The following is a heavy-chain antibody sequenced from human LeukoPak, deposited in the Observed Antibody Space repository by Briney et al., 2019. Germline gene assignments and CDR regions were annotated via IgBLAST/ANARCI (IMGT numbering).Heavy chain of an antibody. CDR2: IYYSGST. J-gene: IGHJ4*02. Sequence: SETLSLTCTVSGGSISSGGYYWSRIRQHPGKGLEWIGYIYYSGSTYYNPSLKSRVTISVDTSKNQFSLKLSSVTAADTAVYYCARSAPIFGVVIWGQGTLVTVSS. CDR1: GGSISSGGYY. CDR3: ARSAPIFGVVI. D-gene: IGHD3-3*01. V-gene: IGHV4-31*03.